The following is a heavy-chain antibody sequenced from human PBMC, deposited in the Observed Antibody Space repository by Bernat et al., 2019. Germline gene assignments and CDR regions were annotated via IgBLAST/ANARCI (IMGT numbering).Heavy chain of an antibody. CDR2: IGASGSST. D-gene: IGHD3-3*01. Sequence: EVQLLESGGGLVQPGGSLRLSCAASGFTFSSYAMTWVRQAPGKGLEWVSGIGASGSSTYYADSVKGRFVSSRDNSKNTLFLHMSRLRADDMALYYCARQDDFWSGFVVWGQGTLVTISS. CDR3: ARQDDFWSGFVV. J-gene: IGHJ5*02. CDR1: GFTFSSYA. V-gene: IGHV3-23*01.